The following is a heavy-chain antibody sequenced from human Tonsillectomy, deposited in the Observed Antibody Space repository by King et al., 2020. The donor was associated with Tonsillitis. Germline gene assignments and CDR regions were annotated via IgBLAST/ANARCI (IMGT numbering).Heavy chain of an antibody. Sequence: QLVQSGAEVKKPGASVKVSCKASGYTFSSYDISWVRQAPGQGLEWMGWFSPYSGDSNYAQKFQGRVTVTTDTATSTAYMELRGLKSDDTAVYYCARVWGIVVRSMIDYWGQGTLVTVSS. CDR3: ARVWGIVVRSMIDY. CDR2: FSPYSGDS. J-gene: IGHJ4*02. D-gene: IGHD3-22*01. CDR1: GYTFSSYD. V-gene: IGHV1-18*01.